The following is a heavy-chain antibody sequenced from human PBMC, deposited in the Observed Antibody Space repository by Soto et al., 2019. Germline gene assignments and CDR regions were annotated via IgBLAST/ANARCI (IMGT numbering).Heavy chain of an antibody. J-gene: IGHJ5*02. V-gene: IGHV4-4*02. D-gene: IGHD2-21*02. Sequence: ASETLSLTCGVSGGTAASSHWWSWVRQSPGGGLEWIGNVYHTGDTNFNPSLQSRVTISVDKSNNQFSLRLNSLTAADTAVYFCAREIVTAGGNNYFDPWGPGTLVTVSS. CDR1: GGTAASSHW. CDR3: AREIVTAGGNNYFDP. CDR2: VYHTGDT.